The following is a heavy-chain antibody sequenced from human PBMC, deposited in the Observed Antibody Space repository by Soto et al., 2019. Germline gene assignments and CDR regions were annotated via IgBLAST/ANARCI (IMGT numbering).Heavy chain of an antibody. D-gene: IGHD3-22*01. CDR2: ISSSSSTI. CDR1: GFTFSSYS. J-gene: IGHJ4*02. CDR3: ARDDYYDTSGYLALFDY. V-gene: IGHV3-48*02. Sequence: GSLRLSCAASGFTFSSYSMNWVRQAPGKGLEWVSYISSSSSTIYYADSVKGRFTISRDNAKNSPYLQMNSLRDEDTAVYYCARDDYYDTSGYLALFDYWGQGTLVTVSS.